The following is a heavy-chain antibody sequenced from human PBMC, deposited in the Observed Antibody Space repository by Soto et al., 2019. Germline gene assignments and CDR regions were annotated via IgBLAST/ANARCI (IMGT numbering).Heavy chain of an antibody. CDR3: ARGAYSSSFYGMDV. CDR1: GFTVSSNY. CDR2: IYSGGST. V-gene: IGHV3-53*01. D-gene: IGHD6-6*01. J-gene: IGHJ6*02. Sequence: PGGSLRLSCAASGFTVSSNYMSWVRQAPGKGLEWVSVIYSGGSTYYADSVKGRFTISRDNSKDTLYLQMNGLRAEDTAVYYCARGAYSSSFYGMDVWGQGTTVTVSS.